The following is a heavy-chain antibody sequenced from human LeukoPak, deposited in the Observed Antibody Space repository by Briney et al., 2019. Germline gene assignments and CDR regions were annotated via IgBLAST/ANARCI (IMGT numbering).Heavy chain of an antibody. CDR1: GGTFSSYA. V-gene: IGHV1-69*13. Sequence: ASVKVSCKASGGTFSSYAISWVRQAPGQGLEWMGGIIPIFGTANYAQKFQGRVTITADESTSTAYMELSSLRSEDTAVYYCARARSCYTHTPFDYWGQGTLVTVSS. D-gene: IGHD2-2*02. CDR3: ARARSCYTHTPFDY. CDR2: IIPIFGTA. J-gene: IGHJ4*02.